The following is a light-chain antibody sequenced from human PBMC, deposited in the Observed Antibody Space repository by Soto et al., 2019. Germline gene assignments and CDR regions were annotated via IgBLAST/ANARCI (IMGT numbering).Light chain of an antibody. CDR3: QKYNSARWT. Sequence: DIQMTQSPSSLSASVGDRVTITGRASQGISNYLAWYQQIPGKVPRLLIYAASTLQSGVPSRFSGSGSGTDFTLTISSLQPEDVATYYCQKYNSARWTFGLGTKVEIK. CDR2: AAS. V-gene: IGKV1-27*01. CDR1: QGISNY. J-gene: IGKJ1*01.